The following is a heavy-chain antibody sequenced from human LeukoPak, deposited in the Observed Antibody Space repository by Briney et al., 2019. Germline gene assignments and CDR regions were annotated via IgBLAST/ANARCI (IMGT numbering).Heavy chain of an antibody. CDR3: ARAGYCSGGSCCGSDY. Sequence: GGSLRLSCAASGFTFSSYGMHWVRQAPGKGLEWVAAIWYDGSIQYYADSVKGRFTISRDNSKNTLYLQMDSLRAEDTAVYYCARAGYCSGGSCCGSDYWGQGTLVSVSS. D-gene: IGHD2-15*01. J-gene: IGHJ4*02. CDR1: GFTFSSYG. V-gene: IGHV3-33*01. CDR2: IWYDGSIQ.